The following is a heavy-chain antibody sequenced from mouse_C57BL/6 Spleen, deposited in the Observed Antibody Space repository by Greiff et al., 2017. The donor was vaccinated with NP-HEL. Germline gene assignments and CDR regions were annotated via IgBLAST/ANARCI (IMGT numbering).Heavy chain of an antibody. CDR1: GYTFTSYW. J-gene: IGHJ4*01. CDR2: IYPGSGST. D-gene: IGHD1-1*01. V-gene: IGHV1-55*01. Sequence: VQLQQPGAELVKPGASVKMSCKASGYTFTSYWITWVKQRPGQGLEWIGDIYPGSGSTNYNEKFKSKATLTVDTSSSTAYMQLSSLTSEDSAVYYCARFYFYDSSYAMDYWGQGTSVTVSS. CDR3: ARFYFYDSSYAMDY.